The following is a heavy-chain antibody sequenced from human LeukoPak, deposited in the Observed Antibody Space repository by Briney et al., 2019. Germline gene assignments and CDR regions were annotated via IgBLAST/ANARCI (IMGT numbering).Heavy chain of an antibody. CDR1: GYTFTNYG. Sequence: ASVKVSCKSSGYTFTNYGISWVRQAPGQGLEWMGWISAYNGNTKYAQRLQGRVTVTTDTSTSTAYMELRSLRPDDTAVYYCARGVAVADHDYWGQGTLVTVSS. D-gene: IGHD6-19*01. V-gene: IGHV1-18*01. J-gene: IGHJ4*02. CDR2: ISAYNGNT. CDR3: ARGVAVADHDY.